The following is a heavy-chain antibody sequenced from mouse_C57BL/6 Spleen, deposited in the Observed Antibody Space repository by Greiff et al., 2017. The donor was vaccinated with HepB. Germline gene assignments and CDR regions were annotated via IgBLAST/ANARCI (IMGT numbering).Heavy chain of an antibody. CDR1: GYAFSSSW. J-gene: IGHJ1*03. D-gene: IGHD2-5*01. V-gene: IGHV1-82*01. CDR2: IYPGDGDT. Sequence: QVQLQQSGPELVKPGASVKISCKASGYAFSSSWMNWVKQRPGKGLEWIGRIYPGDGDTNYNGKFKGKATLTADKSSSTAYMQLSSLTSEDSAVYFCARGGAYYSNYWYFDVWGTGTTVTVSS. CDR3: ARGGAYYSNYWYFDV.